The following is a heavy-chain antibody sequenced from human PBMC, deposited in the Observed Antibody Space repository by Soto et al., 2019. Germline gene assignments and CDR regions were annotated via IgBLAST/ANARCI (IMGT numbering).Heavy chain of an antibody. CDR1: GGSISSYY. J-gene: IGHJ4*02. V-gene: IGHV4-59*01. CDR3: ARAVKYYYDSSGYYYDY. CDR2: IYYSGST. Sequence: ASETLSLTCTVSGGSISSYYWSWIRQPPGKGLEWIGYIYYSGSTNYNPSLKSRVTISVDTSKNQFSLKLSSVTAADTAVYYCARAVKYYYDSSGYYYDYWGQGTLVTVSS. D-gene: IGHD3-22*01.